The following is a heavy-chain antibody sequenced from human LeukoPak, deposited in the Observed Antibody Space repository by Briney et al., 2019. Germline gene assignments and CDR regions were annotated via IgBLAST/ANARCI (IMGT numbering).Heavy chain of an antibody. V-gene: IGHV3-23*01. CDR2: ISGSGGST. D-gene: IGHD3-9*01. CDR1: GFTFSSYA. J-gene: IGHJ4*02. Sequence: GGSLRLPCAASGFTFSSYAMSWVRQAPGKGLEWVSAISGSGGSTYYADSVKGRFTISRDNSKNTLYLQMNSLRAEDTAVYYCAKGYYDILTGLFDYWGQGTLVTVSS. CDR3: AKGYYDILTGLFDY.